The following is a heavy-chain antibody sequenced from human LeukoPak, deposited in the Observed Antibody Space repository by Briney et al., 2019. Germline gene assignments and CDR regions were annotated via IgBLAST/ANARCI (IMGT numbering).Heavy chain of an antibody. CDR3: AKGRGTTVTAAANY. Sequence: PGGSLRLSCAGSGFTYSGYEMNWVRQAPGKGLEWVSTISGTGGTTYYADSVKGRFTISRDNSKNTLFLQFNSLRADDTAVYYCAKGRGTTVTAAANYWGQGTLVTVSS. V-gene: IGHV3-23*01. CDR2: ISGTGGTT. CDR1: GFTYSGYE. J-gene: IGHJ4*02. D-gene: IGHD4-17*01.